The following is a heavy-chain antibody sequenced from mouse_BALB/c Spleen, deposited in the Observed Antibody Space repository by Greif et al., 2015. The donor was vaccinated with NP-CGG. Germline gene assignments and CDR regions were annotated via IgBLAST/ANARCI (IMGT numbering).Heavy chain of an antibody. V-gene: IGHV5-17*02. Sequence: EVKLMESGGGLVQPGGSRKLSCAASGFTFSSFGMHWVRQAPEKGLEWVAYISSGSSTIYYADTVKGRFTISRDNPKNTLFLQMTSLRSEDTAMYYCAREGNDYDGDAMDYWGQGTSVTVSS. CDR1: GFTFSSFG. D-gene: IGHD2-4*01. CDR3: AREGNDYDGDAMDY. CDR2: ISSGSSTI. J-gene: IGHJ4*01.